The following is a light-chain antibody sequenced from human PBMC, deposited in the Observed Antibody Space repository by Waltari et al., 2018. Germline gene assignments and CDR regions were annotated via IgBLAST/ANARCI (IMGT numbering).Light chain of an antibody. CDR2: AAP. CDR3: QQYGSFPLT. CDR1: QTVISNY. Sequence: EIVLTQSPGTLSLSPGERATLSCRASQTVISNYLAWYQQKPGQAPRILIYAAPSRAGGSPDRFSGSGSGTDFTLTISRLEPEDFAVYYCQQYGSFPLTFGGGTKVEIK. V-gene: IGKV3-20*01. J-gene: IGKJ4*01.